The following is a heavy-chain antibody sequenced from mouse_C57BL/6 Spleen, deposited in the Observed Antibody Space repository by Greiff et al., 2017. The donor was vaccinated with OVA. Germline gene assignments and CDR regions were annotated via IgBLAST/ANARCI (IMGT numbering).Heavy chain of an antibody. J-gene: IGHJ2*01. Sequence: VQLQQSGPELVKPGASVKIPCKASGYTFTDYNMDWVKQSHGKSLEWIGDITPNNGGTIYNQKFKGKATLTVDKSSSTAYMELRSLTSEDTAVYYCARGGSYYFDYWGQGTTLTVSS. V-gene: IGHV1-18*01. CDR3: ARGGSYYFDY. CDR2: ITPNNGGT. CDR1: GYTFTDYN.